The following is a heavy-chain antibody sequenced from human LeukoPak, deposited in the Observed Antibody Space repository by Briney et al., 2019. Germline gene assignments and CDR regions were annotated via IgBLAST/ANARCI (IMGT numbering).Heavy chain of an antibody. V-gene: IGHV4-59*08. CDR2: IYYSGST. D-gene: IGHD6-19*01. Sequence: SETLSLTCTVSGGSISSYYWSWIRQPPGKGLEWIGYIYYSGSTNYNPSLKSRVTISVDTSKNHFSLKLNSVTAADTAVYYCARRLKTAVAEYYFDYWGQGTLVTVSS. CDR3: ARRLKTAVAEYYFDY. J-gene: IGHJ4*02. CDR1: GGSISSYY.